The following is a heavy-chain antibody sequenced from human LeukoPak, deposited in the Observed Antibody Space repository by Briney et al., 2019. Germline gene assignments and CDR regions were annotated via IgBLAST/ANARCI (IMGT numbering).Heavy chain of an antibody. CDR3: AGTGRYWFDP. CDR1: GGSISSGGYS. J-gene: IGHJ5*02. CDR2: IYHSGST. V-gene: IGHV4-30-2*01. Sequence: PSETLSLTCAVSGGSISSGGYSWSWIRQPPGKGLEWIGYIYHSGSTYYNPSLKSRVTISVDRSKNQFSLKLSSVTAADTAVYYCAGTGRYWFDPWGQGTLVTVSS. D-gene: IGHD1-14*01.